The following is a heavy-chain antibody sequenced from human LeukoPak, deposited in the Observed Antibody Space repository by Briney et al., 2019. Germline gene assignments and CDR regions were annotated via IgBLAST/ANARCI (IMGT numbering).Heavy chain of an antibody. V-gene: IGHV1-2*02. D-gene: IGHD3-22*01. Sequence: GESLKVSCKASGYTFTGYYMHWVRQAPGQGLEWMGWINPNSGGTNYAQKFQGRVTMTRDTSISTAYMELSRLRSDDTAVYYCARAYYYDSSGYYYDRFYYYYYMDVWGKGTTVTVSS. CDR2: INPNSGGT. CDR3: ARAYYYDSSGYYYDRFYYYYYMDV. CDR1: GYTFTGYY. J-gene: IGHJ6*03.